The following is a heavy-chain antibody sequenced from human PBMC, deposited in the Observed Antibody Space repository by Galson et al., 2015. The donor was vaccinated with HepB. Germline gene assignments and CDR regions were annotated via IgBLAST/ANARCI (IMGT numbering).Heavy chain of an antibody. V-gene: IGHV1-69*13. CDR3: ARGYEGAGDFDY. CDR2: IIPIFGIS. CDR1: GGTFSGYA. D-gene: IGHD1-26*01. J-gene: IGHJ4*02. Sequence: SVKVSCKASGGTFSGYAISWVRQAPRQGLEWMGGIIPIFGISNYAQKFQGRVTITADESTSTAYMDLSSLGSEDTAVYYCARGYEGAGDFDYWGQGTLVIVSS.